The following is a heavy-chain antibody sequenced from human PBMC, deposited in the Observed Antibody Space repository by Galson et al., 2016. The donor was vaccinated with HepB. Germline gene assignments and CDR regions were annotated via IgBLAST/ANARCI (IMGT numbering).Heavy chain of an antibody. V-gene: IGHV3-23*01. CDR2: ISGFAAVV. CDR1: GFRFSGSA. J-gene: IGHJ4*02. D-gene: IGHD2/OR15-2a*01. CDR3: ARRHEYCPPVGCSVDY. Sequence: SLRLSCAASGFRFSGSAMNWVRQAPGKGLEWVAGISGFAAVVQHADSVQGRFTISRDNSNSMLFLQMSSLRADDTAAYYCARRHEYCPPVGCSVDYWGQGTLVSVSS.